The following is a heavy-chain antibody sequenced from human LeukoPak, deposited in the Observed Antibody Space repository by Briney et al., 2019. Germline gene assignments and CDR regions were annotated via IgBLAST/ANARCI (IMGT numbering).Heavy chain of an antibody. V-gene: IGHV3-11*05. J-gene: IGHJ4*02. Sequence: KAGGSLRLSCAASGFTFSDYYMSWIRQAPGKGLEWVAYITSSTSYTNYADSVKGRFTISRDNVKNSLYLQMNSLRAEDTAVFYCAREYGSGSYTGIDYWGQGTLVTVSS. D-gene: IGHD3-10*01. CDR1: GFTFSDYY. CDR3: AREYGSGSYTGIDY. CDR2: ITSSTSYT.